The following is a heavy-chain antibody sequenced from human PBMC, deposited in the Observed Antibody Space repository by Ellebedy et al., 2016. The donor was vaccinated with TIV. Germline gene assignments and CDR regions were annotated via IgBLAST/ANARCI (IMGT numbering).Heavy chain of an antibody. V-gene: IGHV3-49*03. CDR3: TRDGGSSSSVYYYYGMDV. D-gene: IGHD6-6*01. J-gene: IGHJ6*02. CDR2: IRSKAYGGTT. Sequence: GESLKISXTASGFTFGDYAMSWFRQAPGKGLEWVGFIRSKAYGGTTEYAASVKGRFTISRDDSKSIAYLQMNSLKTEDTAVYYCTRDGGSSSSVYYYYGMDVWGQGTTVTVSS. CDR1: GFTFGDYA.